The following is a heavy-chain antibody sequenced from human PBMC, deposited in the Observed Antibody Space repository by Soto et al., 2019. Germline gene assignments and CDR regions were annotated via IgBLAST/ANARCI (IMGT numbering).Heavy chain of an antibody. J-gene: IGHJ6*02. Sequence: EVQLVESGGGLVKPGGSLRLSCAASGFTFSNAWMSWVRQAPGKGLEWVGRIKSKTDGGTTDYAAPVKGRFTISRYYSKNTLYLQMNRLKTEDTAVYYCTTDHTLRFLEWFRSYYYGMDVWGQGTTVTVAS. CDR2: IKSKTDGGTT. CDR1: GFTFSNAW. D-gene: IGHD3-3*01. V-gene: IGHV3-15*01. CDR3: TTDHTLRFLEWFRSYYYGMDV.